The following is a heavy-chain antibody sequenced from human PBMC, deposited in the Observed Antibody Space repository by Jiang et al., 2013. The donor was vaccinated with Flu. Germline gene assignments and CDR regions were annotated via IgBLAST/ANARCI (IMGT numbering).Heavy chain of an antibody. CDR2: LNPSDSHT. Sequence: GAEVKKPGESLRISCEGSGYSFTTYWITWVRQMPGKGLEWMGRLNPSDSHTDYSPSFQGRVTISVDKSISTAYLQWSSLKASDTAMYYCARHGWESGPSSSGFDVWGQGTMVTVSS. D-gene: IGHD2-2*01. V-gene: IGHV5-10-1*01. J-gene: IGHJ3*01. CDR1: GYSFTTYW. CDR3: ARHGWESGPSSSGFDV.